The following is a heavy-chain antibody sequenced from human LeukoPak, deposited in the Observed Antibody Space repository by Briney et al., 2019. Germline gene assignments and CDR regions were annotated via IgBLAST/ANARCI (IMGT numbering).Heavy chain of an antibody. J-gene: IGHJ3*02. Sequence: GGSLRLSCAASGFTFSSYGMSWVRQAPGKGLEWVAFIRYDGSRKYYADSVKGRFTISRDNSKNTLYLQMNGLRAEDTAMYYCAKVSLNMVNDAFDIWGQGTMVSVSS. CDR3: AKVSLNMVNDAFDI. V-gene: IGHV3-30*02. CDR2: IRYDGSRK. CDR1: GFTFSSYG. D-gene: IGHD4/OR15-4a*01.